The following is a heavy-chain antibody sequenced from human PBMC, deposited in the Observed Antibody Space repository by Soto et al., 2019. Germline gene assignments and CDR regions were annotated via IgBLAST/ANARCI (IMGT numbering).Heavy chain of an antibody. Sequence: QVQLVQSGAEVKKPGASVKVSCKASGYTFTSYGISWVRQAPGHGLEWMGWISAYNGNTNHAQKLQGRVTMTTDTSTSTAYMELRSLRSDDAAVYSCAREVYGDYVLDYWGQGTLVTVSS. D-gene: IGHD4-17*01. V-gene: IGHV1-18*01. J-gene: IGHJ4*02. CDR1: GYTFTSYG. CDR2: ISAYNGNT. CDR3: AREVYGDYVLDY.